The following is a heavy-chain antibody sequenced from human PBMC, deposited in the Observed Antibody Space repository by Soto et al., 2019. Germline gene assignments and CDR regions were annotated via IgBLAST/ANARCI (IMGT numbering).Heavy chain of an antibody. Sequence: QVQLVESGGGVVQPGRFLRLSCAASGFTFSSYGMHWVRQAPGKGLEWVAVISYDGSNKYYADSVKGRFTISRDNSKNTLYLQMNSLRAEDTAVYYCAKEPFSSGYRMPLYYFDYWGQGTLVTVSS. CDR2: ISYDGSNK. CDR1: GFTFSSYG. V-gene: IGHV3-30*18. D-gene: IGHD3-22*01. J-gene: IGHJ4*02. CDR3: AKEPFSSGYRMPLYYFDY.